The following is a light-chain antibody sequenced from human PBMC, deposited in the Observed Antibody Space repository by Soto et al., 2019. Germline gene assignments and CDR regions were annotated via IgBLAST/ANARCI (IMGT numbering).Light chain of an antibody. Sequence: DIQMTQSPSTLSASVGDRVTITCRASQSISSWLAWYQQKPGQAPKLLIYKASSLEGGVPSRFSGSGSGTDFHITSSSLQPDDFATYYCQQDNTYPLTFGGGTTVEIK. V-gene: IGKV1-5*03. CDR3: QQDNTYPLT. J-gene: IGKJ4*01. CDR2: KAS. CDR1: QSISSW.